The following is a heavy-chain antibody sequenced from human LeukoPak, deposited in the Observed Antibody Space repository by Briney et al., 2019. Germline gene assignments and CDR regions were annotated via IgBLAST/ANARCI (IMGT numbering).Heavy chain of an antibody. J-gene: IGHJ5*02. CDR1: GGSFSGYY. D-gene: IGHD4-17*01. V-gene: IGHV4-34*01. CDR3: ARGRDYGDVWFDP. CDR2: INHSGST. Sequence: PSETLSLTCAVYGGSFSGYYWSWIRQPPGKGLEWIGEINHSGSTNYNPSLKSRVTISVDTSKNQFSLKLRSVTAADTAVYYCARGRDYGDVWFDPWGQGTLVTVSS.